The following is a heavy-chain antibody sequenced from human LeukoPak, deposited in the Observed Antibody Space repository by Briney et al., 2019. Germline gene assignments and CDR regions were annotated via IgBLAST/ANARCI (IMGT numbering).Heavy chain of an antibody. CDR1: GGSISSGGYY. V-gene: IGHV4-31*03. D-gene: IGHD3-22*01. CDR2: IYYSGST. CDR3: ARVVRRYYDSSGFFDY. J-gene: IGHJ4*02. Sequence: SETLSLICTVSGGSISSGGYYWSWIRQHPGKGLEWIGYIYYSGSTYYNPSLKSRVTISVDTSKNQFSLKLSSVTAADTAVYYCARVVRRYYDSSGFFDYWGQGTLVTVSS.